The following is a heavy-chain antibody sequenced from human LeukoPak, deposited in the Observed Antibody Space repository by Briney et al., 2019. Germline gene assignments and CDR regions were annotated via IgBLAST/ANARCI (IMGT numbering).Heavy chain of an antibody. V-gene: IGHV3-23*01. Sequence: QPGGCLRLSFAASGFTLINYAMSWVPKAPGKGLGGVSGFCGSGASTLSGDSVKGRFTLSRHNSKNPLYLQMNSLRAEDTAVYYCAKDGAVRRRDNGFDPWGEGTLVAVSP. CDR2: FCGSGAST. CDR3: AKDGAVRRRDNGFDP. D-gene: IGHD3-16*01. J-gene: IGHJ5*02. CDR1: GFTLINYA.